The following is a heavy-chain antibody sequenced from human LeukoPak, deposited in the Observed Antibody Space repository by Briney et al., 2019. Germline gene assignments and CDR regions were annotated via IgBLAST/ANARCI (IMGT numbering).Heavy chain of an antibody. CDR1: GFTFSSYS. Sequence: GGSLRLSCAASGFTFSSYSMNWVRQAPGKGLEWVSYISYSGSAIYYADSMKGRFTISRDSAKNSVYLQMNSLRAEDTAVYYCARLIGNHFDYWGQGTLVTVSS. V-gene: IGHV3-48*01. D-gene: IGHD1-14*01. CDR2: ISYSGSAI. J-gene: IGHJ4*02. CDR3: ARLIGNHFDY.